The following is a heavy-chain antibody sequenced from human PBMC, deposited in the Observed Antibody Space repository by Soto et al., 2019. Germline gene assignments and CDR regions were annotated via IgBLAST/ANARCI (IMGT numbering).Heavy chain of an antibody. CDR1: GFTFGDYA. J-gene: IGHJ6*02. D-gene: IGHD6-25*01. V-gene: IGHV3-23*01. CDR2: ISGGASTT. CDR3: AKIKRLQFGRFYSYAMDV. Sequence: EAQLLESGGGLVQPGGSLRLSCAGSGFTFGDYAMNWVRQAPGKGLEWVAGISGGASTTYYADSVKGRFSIARDNSANNLSLKMHSLRAEDTAIYYCAKIKRLQFGRFYSYAMDVWGQGTAVTVSS.